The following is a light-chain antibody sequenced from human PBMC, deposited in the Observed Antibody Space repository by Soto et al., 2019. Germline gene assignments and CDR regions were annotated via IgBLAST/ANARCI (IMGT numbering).Light chain of an antibody. CDR1: QAIAKY. Sequence: DIQMTQSPSSLSASLGDRVTITCRASQAIAKYLAWYQQKPGKVPILLIYDALTLQSGVPSRFSGSGSGTDFSLTISSLQADDVATYYCQNYHSAPFTFGPWTKVDIK. CDR3: QNYHSAPFT. J-gene: IGKJ3*01. CDR2: DAL. V-gene: IGKV1-27*01.